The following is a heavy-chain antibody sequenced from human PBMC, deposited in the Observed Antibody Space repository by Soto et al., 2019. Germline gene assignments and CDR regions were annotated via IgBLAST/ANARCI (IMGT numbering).Heavy chain of an antibody. Sequence: SGGSLRLSCAASGFTFDDYGMSWVRQAPGKGLEWVSGINWNGGSTGYADSVKGRFTISRDNAKNSLYLQMNSLRAEDTALYHCARDMFEYYGSGSYSSIFDIWGQGTMVTVSS. V-gene: IGHV3-20*01. CDR1: GFTFDDYG. J-gene: IGHJ3*02. D-gene: IGHD3-10*01. CDR3: ARDMFEYYGSGSYSSIFDI. CDR2: INWNGGST.